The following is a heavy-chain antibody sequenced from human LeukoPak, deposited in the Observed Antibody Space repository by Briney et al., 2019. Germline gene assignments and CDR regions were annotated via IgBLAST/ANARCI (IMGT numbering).Heavy chain of an antibody. CDR3: ARGTYYYDSSGSGAFDI. V-gene: IGHV1-46*01. CDR2: INPSGGST. D-gene: IGHD3-22*01. CDR1: GYTFSNYY. J-gene: IGHJ3*02. Sequence: ASVKVSCKASGYTFSNYYMHWVRQAPGQRLEWMGIINPSGGSTSYEQKFQGRVTMTRDTSTSTVYMEMSSLTSEDTAVYYCARGTYYYDSSGSGAFDIWGQGTMVTVSS.